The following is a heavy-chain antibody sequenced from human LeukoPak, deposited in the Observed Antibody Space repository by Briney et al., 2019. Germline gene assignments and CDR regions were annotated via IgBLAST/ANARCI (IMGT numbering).Heavy chain of an antibody. J-gene: IGHJ4*02. Sequence: GGSLRLSCAASGFTFSSYDMNWVRQAPGKGLEWVSYISSSGSTIYYADSVKGRFTISRDNAKNSLYLQMNSLRAEDTAVYYCARDRPNLEPYDYWGQGTLVTVSS. V-gene: IGHV3-48*03. CDR3: ARDRPNLEPYDY. CDR1: GFTFSSYD. CDR2: ISSSGSTI. D-gene: IGHD1-1*01.